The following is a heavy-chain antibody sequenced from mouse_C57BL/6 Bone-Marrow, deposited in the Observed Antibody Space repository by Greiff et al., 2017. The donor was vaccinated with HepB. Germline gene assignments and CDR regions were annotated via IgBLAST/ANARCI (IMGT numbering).Heavy chain of an antibody. CDR2: IWSGGST. J-gene: IGHJ1*03. CDR3: ARTITTVVARYFDV. Sequence: VQLQQSGPGLVQPSQSLSITCTVSGFSLTSYGVHWVHQSPGKGLEWLGVIWSGGSTDYNAAFISRLSISKDNSKSQVFFKMNSLQADDTAIYYCARTITTVVARYFDVWGTGTTVTVSS. V-gene: IGHV2-2*01. CDR1: GFSLTSYG. D-gene: IGHD1-1*01.